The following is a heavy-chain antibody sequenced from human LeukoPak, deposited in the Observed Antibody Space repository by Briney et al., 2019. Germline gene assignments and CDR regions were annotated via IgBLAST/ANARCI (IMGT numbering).Heavy chain of an antibody. D-gene: IGHD3-10*01. CDR2: ISSSSSYI. Sequence: GGSLRLSCAASGFTFSSYSMNWVRQAPGKGLEWVSSISSSSSYIYYADSVKGRFTISRDNAKNSLYLQMNSLRAEDTAVYYCAREHYYGSGSPNWFDPWGQGTLVTVSS. CDR1: GFTFSSYS. V-gene: IGHV3-21*01. CDR3: AREHYYGSGSPNWFDP. J-gene: IGHJ5*02.